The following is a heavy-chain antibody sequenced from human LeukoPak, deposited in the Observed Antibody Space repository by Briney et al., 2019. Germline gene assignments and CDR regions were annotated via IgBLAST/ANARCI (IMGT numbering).Heavy chain of an antibody. D-gene: IGHD3-22*01. J-gene: IGHJ3*02. V-gene: IGHV1-2*06. CDR3: ARLPANYYDSSGYAFDI. CDR1: GGTFSSYA. CDR2: INPNSGGT. Sequence: ASVKVSCKASGGTFSSYAISWVRQAPGQGLEWMGRINPNSGGTNYAQKFQGRVTMTRDTSISTAYMELSRLRSDDTAVYYCARLPANYYDSSGYAFDIWGQGTMVTVSS.